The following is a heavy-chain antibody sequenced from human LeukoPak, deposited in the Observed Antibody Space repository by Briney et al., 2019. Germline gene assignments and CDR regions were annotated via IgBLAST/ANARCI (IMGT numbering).Heavy chain of an antibody. D-gene: IGHD6-19*01. CDR3: ARPAVAGYYYMDV. V-gene: IGHV1-2*06. J-gene: IGHJ6*03. CDR1: GYTFTDYY. CDR2: MNPNSGGA. Sequence: ASVKVSCKASGYTFTDYYMHWVRQAPGQGLGWMGRMNPNSGGANYAQKFQDRVTMTRDTSINTAYMELSRLRSDDTAVYYCARPAVAGYYYMDVWGKGTTVTVSS.